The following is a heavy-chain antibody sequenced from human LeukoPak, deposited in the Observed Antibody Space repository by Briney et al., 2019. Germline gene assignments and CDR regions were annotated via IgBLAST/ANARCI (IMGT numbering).Heavy chain of an antibody. J-gene: IGHJ4*02. V-gene: IGHV3-30*03. D-gene: IGHD3-10*01. Sequence: GGSLRLSCAASGFTFSSYGMHWVRQAPGKGLEWVALITYDGYYKYYSDSVKGRFTISSDTSKNTLYLQMNSLRAEDTAVYYCARDLSPVVRASPMGYWGQGTPVTVSS. CDR2: ITYDGYYK. CDR1: GFTFSSYG. CDR3: ARDLSPVVRASPMGY.